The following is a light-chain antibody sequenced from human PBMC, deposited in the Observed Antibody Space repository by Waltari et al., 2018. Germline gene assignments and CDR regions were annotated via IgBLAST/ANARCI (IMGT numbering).Light chain of an antibody. CDR3: CSYAGDALWV. Sequence: QSALTQPASVSASPGQSITIPCTGTSSAIGTYNFVSWYQHHPGKVPNVLIYEVTNRPSGVSNRFSGSKSGYTASLTISGLQAEDEADYYCCSYAGDALWVFGGGTKLTVL. CDR1: SSAIGTYNF. V-gene: IGLV2-23*02. J-gene: IGLJ3*02. CDR2: EVT.